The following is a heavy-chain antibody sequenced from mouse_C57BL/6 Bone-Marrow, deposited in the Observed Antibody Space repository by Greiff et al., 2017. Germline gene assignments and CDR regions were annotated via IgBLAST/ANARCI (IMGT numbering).Heavy chain of an antibody. CDR1: GFSLTSYG. J-gene: IGHJ4*01. D-gene: IGHD1-1*01. Sequence: VQLQQSGPGLVAPSQSLSITCTVSGFSLTSYGVDWVRQPPGKGLEWLGVIRGGGSTNYNSALMSRLSISKDNSKSQVFLKINSLPTDDSAMYYCARITTAPGPAMDYWGQGTSVTVSS. V-gene: IGHV2-9*01. CDR2: IRGGGST. CDR3: ARITTAPGPAMDY.